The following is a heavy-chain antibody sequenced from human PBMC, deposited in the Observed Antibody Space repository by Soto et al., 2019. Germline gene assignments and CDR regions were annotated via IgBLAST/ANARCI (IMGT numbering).Heavy chain of an antibody. CDR3: AISVEGNVDY. V-gene: IGHV3-48*02. J-gene: IGHJ4*02. D-gene: IGHD6-19*01. CDR1: GFRFSIYS. CDR2: ITSDTKTI. Sequence: VQLVESGGGLVQPGGALRLSCAASGFRFSIYSMNWVRQPAGKGLEWAAYITSDTKTIKYADSVNGRFTIDRDNDKNLVYLQMNSLGDEDTAVYYCAISVEGNVDYWGQGTVVTVAT.